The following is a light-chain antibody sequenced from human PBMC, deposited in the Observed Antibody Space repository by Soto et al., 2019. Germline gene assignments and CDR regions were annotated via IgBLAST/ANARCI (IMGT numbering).Light chain of an antibody. CDR3: QQYNSYPWT. J-gene: IGKJ1*01. Sequence: IQMTQSPFTLSASVGDRVTITCRASQSISSWLAWYQQKPGKAPKLLIYAASTLQSGVPSRFSGSGSGTDFTLTITSLQPDDFATYYCQQYNSYPWTFGQGTKVDIK. CDR2: AAS. V-gene: IGKV1-5*01. CDR1: QSISSW.